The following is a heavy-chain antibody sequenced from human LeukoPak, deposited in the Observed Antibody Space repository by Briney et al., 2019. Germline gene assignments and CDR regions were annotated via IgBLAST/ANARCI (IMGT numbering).Heavy chain of an antibody. V-gene: IGHV4-59*01. J-gene: IGHJ3*02. CDR2: IYYSGST. Sequence: PGGSLRLSCAASGFTFSSYAMSWVRQAPGKGLEWIGYIYYSGSTNYNPSLKSRVAISVDTSKNQFSLKLSSVTAADTAAYYRARVLSYYYGSGSCYAFDIWGQGTMVTVSS. CDR3: ARVLSYYYGSGSCYAFDI. CDR1: GFTFSSYA. D-gene: IGHD3-10*01.